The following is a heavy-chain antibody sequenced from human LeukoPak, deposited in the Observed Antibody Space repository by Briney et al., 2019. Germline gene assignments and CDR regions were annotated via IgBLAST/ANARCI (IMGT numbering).Heavy chain of an antibody. CDR3: AKGIAAAGYYDY. CDR1: GFTFDDYA. J-gene: IGHJ4*02. V-gene: IGHV3-43*02. D-gene: IGHD6-13*01. CDR2: ISGDGGST. Sequence: GGSLRLSCPAYGFTFDDYAMHWVRQAPGKGLEWVSLISGDGGSTYYADSVKGRFTISRDNSKNSLYLQMNSLRTEDTALYYCAKGIAAAGYYDYWGQGTLVTVSS.